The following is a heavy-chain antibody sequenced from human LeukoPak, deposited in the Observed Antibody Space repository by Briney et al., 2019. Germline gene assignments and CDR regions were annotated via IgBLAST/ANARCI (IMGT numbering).Heavy chain of an antibody. CDR3: ARVGSGYGIYFDY. Sequence: GGSLRLSCAASGFTVSSNYMSWVRQAPGKGLVWVSVIYSGGSTYYADSVKGRFTISRDNSKNTLYLQMNSLRAEDTAVYYCARVGSGYGIYFDYWGQGTLVTVSS. J-gene: IGHJ4*02. CDR1: GFTVSSNY. CDR2: IYSGGST. D-gene: IGHD1-26*01. V-gene: IGHV3-53*01.